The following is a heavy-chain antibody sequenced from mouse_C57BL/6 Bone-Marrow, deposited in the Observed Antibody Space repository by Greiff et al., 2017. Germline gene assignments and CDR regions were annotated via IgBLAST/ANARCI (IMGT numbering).Heavy chain of an antibody. CDR3: ARDYYGSRTWFAY. J-gene: IGHJ3*01. CDR2: INPNNGGT. CDR1: GYTFTDYN. Sequence: VQLKESGPELVKPGASVKIPCKASGYTFTDYNMDWVKQSHGKSLEWIGDINPNNGGTIYNQKFKGKATLTVDKSSSTAYMELRSLTSEDTAVYYCARDYYGSRTWFAYWGQGTLFTVSA. V-gene: IGHV1-18*01. D-gene: IGHD1-1*01.